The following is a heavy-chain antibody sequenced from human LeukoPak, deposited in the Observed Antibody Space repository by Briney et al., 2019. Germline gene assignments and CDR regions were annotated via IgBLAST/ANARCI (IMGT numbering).Heavy chain of an antibody. D-gene: IGHD3-22*01. CDR2: ISGSGDST. CDR3: AKDSITLIVVGIDY. Sequence: GGSLRLSCVASGFSFSSYAMNWVRRAPGKGLEWVSGISGSGDSTYYADSVKGRFTISRDNPKNTLYLQMNSLRAEDTAVYYCAKDSITLIVVGIDYWGQGTLVTVSS. V-gene: IGHV3-23*01. J-gene: IGHJ4*02. CDR1: GFSFSSYA.